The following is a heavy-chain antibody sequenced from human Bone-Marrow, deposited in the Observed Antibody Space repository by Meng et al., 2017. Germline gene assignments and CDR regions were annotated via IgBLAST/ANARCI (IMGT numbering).Heavy chain of an antibody. D-gene: IGHD1-26*01. V-gene: IGHV3-23*01. CDR3: AKVWEWELTRRLDY. CDR2: SSGGPGST. J-gene: IGHJ4*02. Sequence: EVQLLESGACFVPPGGSLGPSAVASGFTFSPPGMSWARQGPGKGLEWVSSSSGGPGSTYYADSVKGRFTVSRENSEDKLYLQMNSLGAEDTAVYYCAKVWEWELTRRLDYWGQGTLVTVSS. CDR1: GFTFSPPG.